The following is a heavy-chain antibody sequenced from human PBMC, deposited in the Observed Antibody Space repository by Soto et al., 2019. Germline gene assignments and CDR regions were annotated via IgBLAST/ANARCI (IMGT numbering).Heavy chain of an antibody. CDR2: MNPNSGGT. V-gene: IGHV1-2*02. CDR3: ATDSTLYYDSSGVARDYGMAV. CDR1: GYTFTGYY. Sequence: ASVKVSCKASGYTFTGYYMHWVGQAPGQGLEWMGWMNPNSGGTNYAQKFQGRVTMTRDTSISTASMELSRLRSDDTAVYYCATDSTLYYDSSGVARDYGMAVWGQGTTVTV. D-gene: IGHD3-22*01. J-gene: IGHJ6*02.